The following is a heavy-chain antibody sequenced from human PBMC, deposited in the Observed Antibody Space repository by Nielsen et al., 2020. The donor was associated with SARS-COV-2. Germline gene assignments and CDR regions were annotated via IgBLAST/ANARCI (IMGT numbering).Heavy chain of an antibody. CDR2: ISWNSGSI. CDR3: ANRNY. V-gene: IGHV3-9*01. J-gene: IGHJ4*02. CDR1: GFTFDDYA. Sequence: SLKISCAASGFTFDDYAMHWVRQASGKGLEWVSGISWNSGSIGYADSVKGRFTISRDNAKNSLYLQMNSLRAEDTALYYCANRNYWGQGTLVTVSS.